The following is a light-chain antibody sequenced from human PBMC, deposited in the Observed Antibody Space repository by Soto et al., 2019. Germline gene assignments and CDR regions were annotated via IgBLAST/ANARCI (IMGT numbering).Light chain of an antibody. V-gene: IGKV3-20*01. CDR3: QQYGRAPIT. J-gene: IGKJ5*01. CDR2: GAS. CDR1: QTISNSL. Sequence: EIVLTQSPVTLSLSPGERATLSWRASQTISNSLLAWYQQKLGQSPRLLIYGASSRATGIPDRFIGSGSGTDFTLTISRLEPEDFAVYACQQYGRAPITFGQGTRLEI.